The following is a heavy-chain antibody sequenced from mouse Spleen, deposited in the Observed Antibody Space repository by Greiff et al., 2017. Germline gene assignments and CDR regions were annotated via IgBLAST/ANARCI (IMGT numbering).Heavy chain of an antibody. J-gene: IGHJ3*01. Sequence: QVQLKQPGAELVKPGASVKLSCKASGYTFTSYWMHWVKQRPGQGLEWIGMIHPNSGSTNYNEKFKSKATLTVDKSSSTAYMQLSSLTSEDSAVYYCARGNYDYDGFAYWGQGTLVTVSA. CDR1: GYTFTSYW. CDR3: ARGNYDYDGFAY. V-gene: IGHV1-64*01. CDR2: IHPNSGST. D-gene: IGHD2-4*01.